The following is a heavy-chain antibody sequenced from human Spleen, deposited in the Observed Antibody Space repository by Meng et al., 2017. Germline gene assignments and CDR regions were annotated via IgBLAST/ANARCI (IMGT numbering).Heavy chain of an antibody. CDR2: TGTAGDT. CDR3: ARGRGSYYWADY. V-gene: IGHV3-13*01. J-gene: IGHJ4*02. D-gene: IGHD1-26*01. Sequence: GGSLRLSCAASGFTFSSYDMHWVRQATGKGLEWVSATGTAGDTYYPGSVKGRFTISRENAKNSLYLQLNSLRAGDTAVYYCARGRGSYYWADYWGQGTLVTVSS. CDR1: GFTFSSYD.